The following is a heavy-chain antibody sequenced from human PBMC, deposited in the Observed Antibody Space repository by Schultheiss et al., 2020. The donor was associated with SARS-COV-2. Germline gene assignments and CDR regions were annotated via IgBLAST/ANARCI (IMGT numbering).Heavy chain of an antibody. CDR2: IYSGGST. CDR3: ARKFGYDSSGYSPFDY. V-gene: IGHV3-53*01. Sequence: GGSLRLSCAASGFTFSSYWMSWVRQAPGKGLEWVSVIYSGGSTYYADSVKGRFTISRDNAKNSLYLQMNSLRAEDTAVYYCARKFGYDSSGYSPFDYWGQGTLVTVSS. D-gene: IGHD3-22*01. J-gene: IGHJ4*02. CDR1: GFTFSSYW.